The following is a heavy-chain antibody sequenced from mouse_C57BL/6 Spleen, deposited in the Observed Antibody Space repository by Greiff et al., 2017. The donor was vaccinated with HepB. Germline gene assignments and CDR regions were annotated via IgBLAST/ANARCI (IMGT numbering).Heavy chain of an antibody. J-gene: IGHJ2*01. CDR2: ISSGSSTI. V-gene: IGHV5-17*01. Sequence: EVKLVESGGGLVKPGGSLKLSCAASGFTFSDYGMHWVRQAPEKGLEWVAYISSGSSTIYYADTVKGRVTISRDNAQNTLFLHMTSLRSEDTAMYYCARGDLRDYWGHGTTLTVSS. D-gene: IGHD3-3*01. CDR3: ARGDLRDY. CDR1: GFTFSDYG.